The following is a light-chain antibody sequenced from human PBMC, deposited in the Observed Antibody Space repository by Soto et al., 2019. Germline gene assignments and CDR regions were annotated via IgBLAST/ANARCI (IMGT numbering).Light chain of an antibody. CDR2: GNT. V-gene: IGLV1-40*01. Sequence: QSVLTQPPSVSGAPGQRVTISCTGSSSNLGAGYDVHWYQQLPGTAPKRPTYGNTNRPSGVPDRFSGSKSGTSASLAITGLQAEDEADYYCQSYDSSLGANYVFGTGTKVTVL. CDR1: SSNLGAGYD. J-gene: IGLJ1*01. CDR3: QSYDSSLGANYV.